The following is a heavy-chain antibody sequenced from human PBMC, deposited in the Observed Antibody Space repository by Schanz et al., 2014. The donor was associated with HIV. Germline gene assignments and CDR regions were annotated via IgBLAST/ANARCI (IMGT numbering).Heavy chain of an antibody. Sequence: QVQMVESGGGVVQPGRSLRLSCAASGFTLSNSAMHWVRQAPGKGLEWVAIISFDGSNKYYADSVKGRFTISRDNAKNSLSLQMNSLRAEDTSLYYCVKEGTVVAVTGRSAFDFWGHGTMVTVSS. D-gene: IGHD2-21*02. CDR3: VKEGTVVAVTGRSAFDF. V-gene: IGHV3-30-3*01. CDR2: ISFDGSNK. CDR1: GFTLSNSA. J-gene: IGHJ3*01.